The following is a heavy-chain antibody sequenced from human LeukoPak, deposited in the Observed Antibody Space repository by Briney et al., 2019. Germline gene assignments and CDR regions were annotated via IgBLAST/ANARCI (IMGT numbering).Heavy chain of an antibody. D-gene: IGHD3-22*01. CDR2: ISWNSGSI. Sequence: GGSLRLSCAASGFTFDDYAMHWVRQAPGKGLEWVSGISWNSGSIGYADSVKGRFTISRDNAKNSLYLQMNSLRAEDTALYYCAKDTSLSAYYYDSIGFGAFDIWGQGTMVTVSS. V-gene: IGHV3-9*01. J-gene: IGHJ3*02. CDR1: GFTFDDYA. CDR3: AKDTSLSAYYYDSIGFGAFDI.